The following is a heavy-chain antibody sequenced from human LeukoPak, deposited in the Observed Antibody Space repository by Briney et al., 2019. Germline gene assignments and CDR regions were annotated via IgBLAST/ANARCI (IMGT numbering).Heavy chain of an antibody. CDR1: GFTVSSNY. D-gene: IGHD6-13*01. CDR2: IYSGGST. Sequence: PGGSLRLSCAASGFTVSSNYMSWVRQAPGKGLEWVSVIYSGGSTYYADSVKGRFTISRDNSKNTPYLQMNSLRAEDTAVYYCAKERKQLVRFLSVGWFDPWGQGTLVTVSS. CDR3: AKERKQLVRFLSVGWFDP. J-gene: IGHJ5*02. V-gene: IGHV3-53*01.